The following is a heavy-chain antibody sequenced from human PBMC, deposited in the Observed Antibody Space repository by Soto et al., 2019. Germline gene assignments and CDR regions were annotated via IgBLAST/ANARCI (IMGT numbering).Heavy chain of an antibody. CDR2: ISSSSYI. CDR1: GFTFSSYS. CDR3: ARDTGNYRGMDV. Sequence: GGSLRLSCAASGFTFSSYSMNWVRQAPGKGLEWVSSISSSSYIYYADSVKGRFTISRDNAKNSLYLQMNSLRAEDTAVYYCARDTGNYRGMDVWGQGTTVTVSS. J-gene: IGHJ6*02. V-gene: IGHV3-21*01.